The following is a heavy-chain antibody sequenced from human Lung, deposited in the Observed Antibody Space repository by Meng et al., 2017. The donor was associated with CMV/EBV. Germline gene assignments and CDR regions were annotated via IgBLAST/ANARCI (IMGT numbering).Heavy chain of an antibody. CDR1: GDSTTMTNYY. D-gene: IGHD3-10*01. CDR2: IYYSGKT. CDR3: AREKYLRFAEFPPNAFDL. J-gene: IGHJ3*01. V-gene: IGHV4-39*07. Sequence: SETXSLXXSVSGDSTTMTNYYWGWIRQPPGGGLEWIATIYYSGKTYYNPSLKSRVTISLDTSKSQFSLRLQSVTAADRAVYYCAREKYLRFAEFPPNAFDLWGQGXMVTVSS.